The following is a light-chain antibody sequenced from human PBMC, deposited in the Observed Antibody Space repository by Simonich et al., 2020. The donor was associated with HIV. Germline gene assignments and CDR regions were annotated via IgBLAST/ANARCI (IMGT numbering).Light chain of an antibody. V-gene: IGLV2-11*01. CDR2: DVS. CDR3: CSYAGSYTWV. CDR1: SRAVGGYNY. Sequence: QSALTQPRSVSGSPGQSVTISCTGTSRAVGGYNYVSWSQQHPGKAPKLMIYDVSKRPAGVPDRFSGSKSGNTASLTISGLQAEDESDYYCCSYAGSYTWVFGGGTKLTVL. J-gene: IGLJ3*02.